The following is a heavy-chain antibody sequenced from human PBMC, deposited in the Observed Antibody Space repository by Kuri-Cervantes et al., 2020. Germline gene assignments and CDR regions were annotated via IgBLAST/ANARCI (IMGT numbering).Heavy chain of an antibody. D-gene: IGHD3-3*01. J-gene: IGHJ6*03. Sequence: ASVKVSCKASGYTFTSYDINWVRQATGQGLEWMGWMNPNSGNTGYAQKFQGRVTMTRNTSISTAYMELSSLRSEDTAVYYCAGEPYDFWSGRYTYYYYMDVWGKGTTVTVSS. CDR1: GYTFTSYD. CDR3: AGEPYDFWSGRYTYYYYMDV. V-gene: IGHV1-8*02. CDR2: MNPNSGNT.